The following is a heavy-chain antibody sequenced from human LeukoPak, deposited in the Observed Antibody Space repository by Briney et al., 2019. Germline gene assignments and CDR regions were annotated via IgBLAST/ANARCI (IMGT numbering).Heavy chain of an antibody. D-gene: IGHD5-18*01. CDR1: GGTFSSYA. Sequence: SVKVSCKASGGTFSSYAISWVRQAPGQGLEWMGRIIPIFGTANYAQKFQGRVTITTDESTSTAYMELSSLRSEDTAVSYCARLWIRFGGLEPDYWGQGTLVTVS. V-gene: IGHV1-69*05. CDR2: IIPIFGTA. J-gene: IGHJ4*02. CDR3: ARLWIRFGGLEPDY.